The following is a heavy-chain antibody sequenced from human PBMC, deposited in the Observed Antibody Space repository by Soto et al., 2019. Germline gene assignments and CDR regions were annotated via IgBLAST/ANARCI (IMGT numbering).Heavy chain of an antibody. Sequence: QVQLVQSGADVKKPGSSVKVSCKASGGTLNNYLITWVRQAPGQGLEWMGEIIPISGTSNFAQKFQGRVTLTAVESTSAAYMELSSPRSEVTAVEYSATGWVDTVRFAYWGPGPLVPVS. V-gene: IGHV1-69*01. D-gene: IGHD4-17*01. CDR1: GGTLNNYL. CDR3: ATGWVDTVRFAY. CDR2: IIPISGTS. J-gene: IGHJ4*02.